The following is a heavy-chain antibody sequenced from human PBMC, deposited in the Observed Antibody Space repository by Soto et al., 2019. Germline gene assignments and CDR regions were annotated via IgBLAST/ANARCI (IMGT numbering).Heavy chain of an antibody. CDR3: GGDIVATGKAQFDY. CDR2: ISGSGGST. D-gene: IGHD5-12*01. CDR1: GFTFSSYA. J-gene: IGHJ4*02. Sequence: VQLLESGGGLVQPGGSLRLSCAASGFTFSSYAMSWVRLAPGKGLEWVSAISGSGGSTYYADSVKGRFTISRDNSKNTLYLQMNSLRAEDTAVYYCGGDIVATGKAQFDYWGQGTLVTVSS. V-gene: IGHV3-23*01.